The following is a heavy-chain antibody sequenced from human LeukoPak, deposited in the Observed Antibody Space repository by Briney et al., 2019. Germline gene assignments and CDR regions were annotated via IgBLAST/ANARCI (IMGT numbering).Heavy chain of an antibody. CDR2: ISSSSSYI. D-gene: IGHD6-19*01. CDR3: AREHQWPPGYYGMDV. J-gene: IGHJ6*02. CDR1: VFTFSSYS. V-gene: IGHV3-21*01. Sequence: GGSLRFSCAASVFTFSSYSMNWVRQAPGKGLEWVSSISSSSSYIYYAYSVKGRFTISRDNAKNSLYLQMNSLRAEDTAVYYCAREHQWPPGYYGMDVWGQGTTVTVSS.